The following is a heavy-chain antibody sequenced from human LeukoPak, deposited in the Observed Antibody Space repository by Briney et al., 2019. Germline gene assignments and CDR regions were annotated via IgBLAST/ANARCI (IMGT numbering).Heavy chain of an antibody. CDR3: ARQSVRPGASPLFDY. Sequence: ASVKVSCKASGYTFSSYYMHWVRQAPGQGLEWMGIINPSGGSTTYAQKFQGRGTVTSDTSTSTGYMELSSLRSEDTAVYYCARQSVRPGASPLFDYWGQGTLVTVSS. CDR2: INPSGGST. J-gene: IGHJ4*02. V-gene: IGHV1-46*01. D-gene: IGHD1-14*01. CDR1: GYTFSSYY.